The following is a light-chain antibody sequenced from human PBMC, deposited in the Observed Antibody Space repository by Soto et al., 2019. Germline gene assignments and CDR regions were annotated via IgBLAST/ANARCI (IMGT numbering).Light chain of an antibody. CDR3: QQLNSYPIT. CDR2: AAS. V-gene: IGKV1-17*01. Sequence: IQLTQSPSSLYASVGDRVAITCRASQAIRTALGWYQQKPGKAPKLLIYAASTLQSGVPSRFSGSGSGTEFTPTISSRQPEDFATYYCQQLNSYPITFGQGTRLEIK. CDR1: QAIRTA. J-gene: IGKJ5*01.